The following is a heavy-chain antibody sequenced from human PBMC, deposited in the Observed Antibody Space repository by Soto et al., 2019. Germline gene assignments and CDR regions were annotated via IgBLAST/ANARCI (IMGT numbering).Heavy chain of an antibody. V-gene: IGHV4-59*01. J-gene: IGHJ6*02. CDR2: FYHSGNS. CDR1: GGSIRSYY. Sequence: SDTLSLTCSVSGGSIRSYYWSWIRQSPEKGLEWIGYFYHSGNSNYNPSLKSRVTISVDTSKNQLSLSLRSVTAADTAVYFCARISSVDPYGYVNGGLDVWGQGTTVTVSS. CDR3: ARISSVDPYGYVNGGLDV. D-gene: IGHD5-18*01.